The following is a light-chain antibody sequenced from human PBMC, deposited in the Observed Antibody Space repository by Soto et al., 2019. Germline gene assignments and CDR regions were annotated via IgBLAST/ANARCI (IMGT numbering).Light chain of an antibody. CDR3: SSYINSITFVV. J-gene: IGLJ2*01. V-gene: IGLV2-14*01. CDR1: SSDVGANNY. Sequence: QSALTQPASVSGSPGQPITISCTGTSSDVGANNYVSWYQHHPGKAPKLLIYEVSNRPSGVSSRFSGSKSGNTASLNISGLQAEDEADYYCSSYINSITFVVFGGGTKVTVL. CDR2: EVS.